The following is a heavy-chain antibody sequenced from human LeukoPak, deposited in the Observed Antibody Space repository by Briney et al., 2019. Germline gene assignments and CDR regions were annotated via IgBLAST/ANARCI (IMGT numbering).Heavy chain of an antibody. CDR1: GYTFTSYG. J-gene: IGHJ4*02. Sequence: ASVKVSCKASGYTFTSYGISWVRQAPGQGLEWKGWSSAYNGNTNYAQKLQGRVTMTTNTSTSTAYMELRSLRSDDTAVYYCARGPRGYSYGPHFHYWGQGTLVTVSS. CDR3: ARGPRGYSYGPHFHY. V-gene: IGHV1-18*04. CDR2: SSAYNGNT. D-gene: IGHD5-18*01.